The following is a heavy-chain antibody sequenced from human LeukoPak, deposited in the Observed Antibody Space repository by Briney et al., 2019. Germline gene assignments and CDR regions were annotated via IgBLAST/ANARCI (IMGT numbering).Heavy chain of an antibody. J-gene: IGHJ5*02. V-gene: IGHV4-59*01. CDR3: ARDSQGTIYGFDP. D-gene: IGHD3-3*01. CDR2: IYNSGST. CDR1: GGSISSYC. Sequence: SETLSLTCTVSGGSISSYCWSWIRQPPGKGLGWIGYIYNSGSTNYNPSLKSRVTISVDTSKNQFSLKLNSVTAADTAVYYCARDSQGTIYGFDPWGQGTLVTVSS.